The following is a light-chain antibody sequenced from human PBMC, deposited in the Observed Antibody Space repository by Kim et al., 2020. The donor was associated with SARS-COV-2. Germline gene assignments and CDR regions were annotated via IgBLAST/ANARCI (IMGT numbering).Light chain of an antibody. CDR2: QDS. J-gene: IGLJ3*02. CDR1: KLGDKY. CDR3: QAWDSSTGV. Sequence: GSPGQTASITCSGDKLGDKYACWYQQRPGQSPVLVIYQDSKRPSGIPERFSGSNSGNTATLTISGTQAMDEADYYCQAWDSSTGVFGGGTQLTVL. V-gene: IGLV3-1*01.